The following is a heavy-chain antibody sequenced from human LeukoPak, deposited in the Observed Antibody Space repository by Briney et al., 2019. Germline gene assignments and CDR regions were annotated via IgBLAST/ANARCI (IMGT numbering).Heavy chain of an antibody. CDR2: INPNSGGT. J-gene: IGHJ4*02. V-gene: IGHV1-2*02. CDR1: GYTFTGCY. Sequence: GASVKVSCKASGYTFTGCYMHWVRQAPGQGLEWMGWINPNSGGTNYAQKFQGRVTMTRDTSISTAYMELSSLRSEDTAVYYCARGITMVRGVILAYWGQGTLVTVSS. D-gene: IGHD3-10*01. CDR3: ARGITMVRGVILAY.